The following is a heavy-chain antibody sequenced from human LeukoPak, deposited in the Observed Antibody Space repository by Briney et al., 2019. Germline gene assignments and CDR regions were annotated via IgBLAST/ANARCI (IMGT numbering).Heavy chain of an antibody. CDR1: GFTFSDYY. D-gene: IGHD3-9*01. CDR3: ARVRYFDWFLDY. Sequence: KTGGSLRLSCAASGFTFSDYYMSWIRQAPGKGLEWVSYISSSGSTIYYADSVKGRFTISRDNAKNSLYLQMNSLRAEDTAVYYCARVRYFDWFLDYWGQGTLVTVSS. CDR2: ISSSGSTI. J-gene: IGHJ4*02. V-gene: IGHV3-11*01.